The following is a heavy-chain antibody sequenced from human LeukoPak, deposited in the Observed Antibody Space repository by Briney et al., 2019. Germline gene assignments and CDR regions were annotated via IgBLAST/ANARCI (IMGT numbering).Heavy chain of an antibody. CDR2: VYTSGST. D-gene: IGHD4-17*01. V-gene: IGHV4-4*07. CDR1: GGSVSTYY. Sequence: SETLSLTCTVSGGSVSTYYWSRIRKPAGKGLERIGRVYTSGSTNYNPSLKSRVTMSVDTSKNQLSLKLSSVTAADTAVYYCATSGHDYGDHGWGQGTLVTVSS. CDR3: ATSGHDYGDHG. J-gene: IGHJ4*02.